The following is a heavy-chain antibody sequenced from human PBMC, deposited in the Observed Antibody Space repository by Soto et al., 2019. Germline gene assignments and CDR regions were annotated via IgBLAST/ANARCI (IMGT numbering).Heavy chain of an antibody. D-gene: IGHD3-22*01. J-gene: IGHJ6*02. V-gene: IGHV3-23*01. CDR1: GFIFTNYA. Sequence: EVQVSESGGGLVRPGGSLRLSCAASGFIFTNYAMNWVRQAPGKGLEWVSVIGGRGNSAYYADSVQGRFTISRDNAKNSLYLQMNSLRAEDTAVYYCARDKEADSSGYSYYYYGMDVWGQGTTVTVSS. CDR2: IGGRGNSA. CDR3: ARDKEADSSGYSYYYYGMDV.